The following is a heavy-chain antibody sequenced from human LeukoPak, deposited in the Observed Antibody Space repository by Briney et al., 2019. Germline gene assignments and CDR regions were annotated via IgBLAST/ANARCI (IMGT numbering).Heavy chain of an antibody. CDR2: MNPNSGNT. CDR1: GYTFTSYD. D-gene: IGHD2-2*01. J-gene: IGHJ6*02. CDR3: ARGEGGDIVVVPAAGWGMDV. Sequence: ASVKVSCKASGYTFTSYDINWVRQAPGQGLEWMGWMNPNSGNTGYAQKFQGRVTMTRNTSISTAYMELSSLRSEDTAVYYCARGEGGDIVVVPAAGWGMDVWGQGTTVTVSS. V-gene: IGHV1-8*01.